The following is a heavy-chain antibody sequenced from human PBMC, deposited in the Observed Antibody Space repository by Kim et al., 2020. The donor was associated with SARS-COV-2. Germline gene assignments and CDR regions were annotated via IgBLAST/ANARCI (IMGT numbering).Heavy chain of an antibody. D-gene: IGHD2-2*01. V-gene: IGHV1-8*01. CDR1: GYNFTGND. J-gene: IGHJ4*02. Sequence: ASVKVSCKASGYNFTGNDINWVRQATGQGPEWMGWMNLNSGSAGYAQKFVGRLTMTRNTSISTAYMELINLRSEDTALYYCARAVGYCTGTRCYKIDSWGQGTLVTVST. CDR3: ARAVGYCTGTRCYKIDS. CDR2: MNLNSGSA.